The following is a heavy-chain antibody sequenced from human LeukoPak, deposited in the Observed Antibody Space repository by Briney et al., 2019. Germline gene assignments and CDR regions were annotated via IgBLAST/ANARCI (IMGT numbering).Heavy chain of an antibody. V-gene: IGHV4-39*01. CDR1: GGSISSSSYY. CDR3: ASSPRRYFDY. Sequence: SETLSLTCTVSGGSISSSSYYWGWNRQPPGKGLEWIGSIYYSGSTYYNPSLKSRVTISVDTSKNQFSLKLSSVTAADTAVYYCASSPRRYFDYWGQGTLVTVSS. CDR2: IYYSGST. J-gene: IGHJ4*02.